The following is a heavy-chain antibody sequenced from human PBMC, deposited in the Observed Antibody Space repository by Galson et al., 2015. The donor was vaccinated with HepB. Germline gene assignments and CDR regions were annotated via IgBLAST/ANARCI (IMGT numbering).Heavy chain of an antibody. CDR1: RYTFTSYY. J-gene: IGHJ4*02. V-gene: IGHV1-46*04. D-gene: IGHD6-13*01. Sequence: SVKVSCKASRYTFTSYYMHWVRQAPGQGLEWMGIINPSGGSTSYAQKLQGRVTMTRDTSTSTVYMELSSLRSEDTAVYYCARERQLVTLDYWGQGTLVTVSS. CDR3: ARERQLVTLDY. CDR2: INPSGGST.